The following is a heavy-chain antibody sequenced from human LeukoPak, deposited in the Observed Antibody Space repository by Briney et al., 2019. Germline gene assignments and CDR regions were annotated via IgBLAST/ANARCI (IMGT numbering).Heavy chain of an antibody. V-gene: IGHV3-15*01. CDR2: IKSKTDGGTT. CDR3: TTDRRWELLNFDY. J-gene: IGHJ4*02. Sequence: GGSLRLSCAASGFTFSNAWMSWVRQAPGKGLEWVGRIKSKTDGGTTDYAAPVKGRFTISRGDSKNTLYLQMNSLKTEDTAVYYCTTDRRWELLNFDYWGQGTLVTVSS. CDR1: GFTFSNAW. D-gene: IGHD1-26*01.